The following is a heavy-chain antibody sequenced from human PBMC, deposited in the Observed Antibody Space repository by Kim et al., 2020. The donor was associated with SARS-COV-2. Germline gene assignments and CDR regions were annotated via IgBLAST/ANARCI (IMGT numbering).Heavy chain of an antibody. V-gene: IGHV3-48*03. CDR1: GFTFSSYE. J-gene: IGHJ4*02. D-gene: IGHD3-22*01. CDR2: ISIRGSTI. CDR3: ARVVEEDSSGYYYVGGGFDY. Sequence: GGSLRLSCAASGFTFSSYEMNWVRQAPGKGLEWVSYISIRGSTIYYAASVKGRFTISRNNAKNSLYLQMNSLRAEDTAVYYWARVVEEDSSGYYYVGGGFDYWGQGTLVTVSS.